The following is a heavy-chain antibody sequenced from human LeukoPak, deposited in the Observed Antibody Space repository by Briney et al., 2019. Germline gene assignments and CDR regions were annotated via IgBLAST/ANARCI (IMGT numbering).Heavy chain of an antibody. CDR1: GGSISSGSYY. V-gene: IGHV4-61*02. J-gene: IGHJ6*03. CDR3: ARMTXXXXXYYYXD. CDR2: IYTSGST. Sequence: SETLSLTCTVSGGSISSGSYYWSRIRQPAGKGLEWIGRIYTSGSTNYNPSLKSRVTISVDTSKNQFSLKLSSVTAADTAVYYCARMTXXXXXYYYXD.